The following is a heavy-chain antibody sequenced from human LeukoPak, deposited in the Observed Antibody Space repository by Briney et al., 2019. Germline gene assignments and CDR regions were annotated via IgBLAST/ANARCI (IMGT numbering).Heavy chain of an antibody. D-gene: IGHD6-13*01. J-gene: IGHJ4*02. CDR3: ASGVGSSTYY. V-gene: IGHV3-21*01. CDR1: GFTFSSYS. Sequence: GGSLRLSCAASGFTFSSYSMNWVRQAPGKGLEWVSSISSSSSYIYYADSVKGRFTISRDNAKNSLYLQMNSLRAEDTAVYYCASGVGSSTYYWGQGTLVTVSS. CDR2: ISSSSSYI.